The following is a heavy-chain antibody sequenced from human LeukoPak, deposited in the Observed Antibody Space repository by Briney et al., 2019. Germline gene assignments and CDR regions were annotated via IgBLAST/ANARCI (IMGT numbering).Heavy chain of an antibody. Sequence: SETLSLTCTVSGYSISSGYYWGWIRQPPGKGLEWIGSLFHSGSTYYNPSLKSRVTISVDTSKNQFSLKLSSVTAADTAVYYCAREGVAGTTDCWGQGTLVTVSS. D-gene: IGHD6-19*01. J-gene: IGHJ4*02. V-gene: IGHV4-38-2*02. CDR2: LFHSGST. CDR1: GYSISSGYY. CDR3: AREGVAGTTDC.